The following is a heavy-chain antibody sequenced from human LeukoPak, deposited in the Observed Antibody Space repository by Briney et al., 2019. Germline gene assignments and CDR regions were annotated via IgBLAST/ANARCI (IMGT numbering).Heavy chain of an antibody. CDR1: GFTFSSYS. V-gene: IGHV3-48*01. D-gene: IGHD3-3*01. Sequence: PGGSLRLSCAASGFTFSSYSMNWVRQAPGKGLEWVSHINNSSSTIYNADSVKGRFTISRDNAKNSVYLQMNSLRAEDTAVYYCARGVQKGFLEWVGDYWGQGTLVTVSS. CDR3: ARGVQKGFLEWVGDY. CDR2: INNSSSTI. J-gene: IGHJ4*02.